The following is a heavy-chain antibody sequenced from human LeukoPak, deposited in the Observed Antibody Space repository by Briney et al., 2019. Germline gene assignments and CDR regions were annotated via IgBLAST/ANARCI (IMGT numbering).Heavy chain of an antibody. J-gene: IGHJ4*02. D-gene: IGHD3-22*01. Sequence: KPSETLSLTCTVSGGSISSSSDYWGWIRQAPGKGLEWIGSIYYHENTYYNSSLKSRVTISVDTSKNQFSLKLSSVTAADTAVYYCARGGYYYDSSGYYAFDYWGQGTLVTVSS. CDR2: IYYHENT. CDR3: ARGGYYYDSSGYYAFDY. CDR1: GGSISSSSDY. V-gene: IGHV4-39*07.